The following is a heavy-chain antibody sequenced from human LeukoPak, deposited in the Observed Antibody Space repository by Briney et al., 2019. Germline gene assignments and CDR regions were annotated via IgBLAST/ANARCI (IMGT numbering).Heavy chain of an antibody. J-gene: IGHJ4*02. D-gene: IGHD2-21*01. CDR1: GFTFSSYG. V-gene: IGHV3-30*02. CDR3: AKDPAYCGGDCYGIGYFDY. Sequence: GGSLRLSCAASGFTFSSYGMHWVRQAPGKGLEGVAYIRYDGSNKYYADSVKGRLTISRDNSKNTLYLQMNSLRAEDTAVYYCAKDPAYCGGDCYGIGYFDYWGQGTLVTVSS. CDR2: IRYDGSNK.